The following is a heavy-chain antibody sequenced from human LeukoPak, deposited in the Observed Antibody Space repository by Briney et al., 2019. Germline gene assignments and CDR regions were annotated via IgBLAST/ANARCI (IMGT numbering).Heavy chain of an antibody. V-gene: IGHV4-59*01. CDR1: GGSIRSYY. CDR3: ARHGSSGRGDAFDI. J-gene: IGHJ3*02. Sequence: SETLSLTCTASGGSIRSYYWSWIRQPPGKGLEWIGYIYYSGSTNYNPSLKSRVTISVDTSKNQFSLKLSSVTAADTAVYYCARHGSSGRGDAFDIWGQGTMVTVSS. D-gene: IGHD6-19*01. CDR2: IYYSGST.